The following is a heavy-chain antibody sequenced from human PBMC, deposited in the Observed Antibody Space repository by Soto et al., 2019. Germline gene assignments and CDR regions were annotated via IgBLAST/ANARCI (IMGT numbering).Heavy chain of an antibody. CDR2: ISYDGSNK. J-gene: IGHJ6*02. Sequence: PGGSLRLSCAVSGLTFSYFAMSWVRQAPGKGLEWVAVISYDGSNKYYADSVKGRFTISRDNSKNTLYLQMNSLRAEDTAVYYCASYGMDVWGQGTTVTVSS. CDR1: GLTFSYFA. CDR3: ASYGMDV. V-gene: IGHV3-30*03.